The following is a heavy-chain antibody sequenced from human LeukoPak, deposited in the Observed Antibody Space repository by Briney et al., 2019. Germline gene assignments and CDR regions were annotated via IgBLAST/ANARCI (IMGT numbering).Heavy chain of an antibody. V-gene: IGHV1-2*02. CDR2: INPNTGAT. CDR3: ARRGYSGYDFYIDY. Sequence: ASVKVPCKPSGYTFTGYYLHWVRQAPGQGLEWMGWINPNTGATIYAEKFQGRVTMTRDTSISTAYMELSSLRSDDTAVYYCARRGYSGYDFYIDYWGQGTLVTVSS. D-gene: IGHD5-12*01. CDR1: GYTFTGYY. J-gene: IGHJ4*02.